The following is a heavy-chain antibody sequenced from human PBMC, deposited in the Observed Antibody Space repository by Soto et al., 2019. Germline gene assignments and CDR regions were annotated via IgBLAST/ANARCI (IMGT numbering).Heavy chain of an antibody. J-gene: IGHJ4*02. D-gene: IGHD6-13*01. CDR1: GFTFSSYS. CDR2: ISSSSSTI. Sequence: EVQLVESGGGLVQPGGSLRLSCAASGFTFSSYSMNWVRQAPGKGLEWVSYISSSSSTIYYAASVKGRFTISRDNAKNSLYLQMNSLRDEDTAVYYCARDSPYSSSWPIDYWGQGTLVTVSS. CDR3: ARDSPYSSSWPIDY. V-gene: IGHV3-48*02.